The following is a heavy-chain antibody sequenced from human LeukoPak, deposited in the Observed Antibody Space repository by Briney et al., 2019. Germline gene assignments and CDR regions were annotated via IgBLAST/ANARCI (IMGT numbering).Heavy chain of an antibody. V-gene: IGHV1-69*01. CDR1: GGTFSSYA. CDR2: IIPIFGTA. CDR3: ARPRTIFGVYYFDY. D-gene: IGHD3-3*01. Sequence: ASVKVSCKASGGTFSSYAISWVRQAPGKGLAWMGGIIPIFGTAHYVQKFQGRVTNTADESTSTAYMELSSLRSEDTAVYYCARPRTIFGVYYFDYWGQGTLVTVSS. J-gene: IGHJ4*02.